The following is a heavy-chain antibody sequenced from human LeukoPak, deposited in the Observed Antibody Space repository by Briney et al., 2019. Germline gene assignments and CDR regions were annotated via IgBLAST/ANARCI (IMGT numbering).Heavy chain of an antibody. CDR1: GFTFSGYA. CDR3: ARAPYGDAPGWFDP. D-gene: IGHD4-17*01. CDR2: ILYDVSNI. V-gene: IGHV3-30-3*01. J-gene: IGHJ5*02. Sequence: PGRSLRLSCAASGFTFSGYAMYWVRQAPGKGLECVAIILYDVSNIYYADSVKGRFTISRDNSKNTLYVQMNSLRTEDTAVYYCARAPYGDAPGWFDPWGQGTLVTVSS.